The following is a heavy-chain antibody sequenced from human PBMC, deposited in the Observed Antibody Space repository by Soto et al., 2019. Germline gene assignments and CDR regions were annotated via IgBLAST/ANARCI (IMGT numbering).Heavy chain of an antibody. CDR1: GFTLSDYY. CDR3: ARVAPPQDY. CDR2: ISIGRSST. V-gene: IGHV3-11*05. J-gene: IGHJ4*02. Sequence: GGSLRLSCAASGFTLSDYYMSWIRQAPGKGLEWVSYISIGRSSTNYADSVKGRFTISRDSAKNSLYLQMNSLRAEDTAVYYCARVAPPQDYWGQGTLVTVSS.